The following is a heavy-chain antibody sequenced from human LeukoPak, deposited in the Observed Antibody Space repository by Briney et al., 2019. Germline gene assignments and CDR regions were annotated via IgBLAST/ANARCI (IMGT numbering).Heavy chain of an antibody. D-gene: IGHD3-3*02. CDR2: IYYSGST. CDR3: ARGGISGSVGAFDI. CDR1: GASINTYY. Sequence: SETLSLTCTVSGASINTYYWSWIRQPPGKGLEWIGYIYYSGSTNYNPSLKSRVTISVDTSKNQFSLKLSSVTAADTAVYYCARGGISGSVGAFDIWGQGTMVTVSS. J-gene: IGHJ3*02. V-gene: IGHV4-59*08.